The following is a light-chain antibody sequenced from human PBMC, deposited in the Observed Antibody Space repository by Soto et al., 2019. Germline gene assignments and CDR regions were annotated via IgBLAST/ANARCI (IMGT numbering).Light chain of an antibody. CDR3: QQYYNTPYT. CDR2: WAS. J-gene: IGKJ2*01. V-gene: IGKV4-1*01. CDR1: QSIVYTSNNNNY. Sequence: DIVMTQSPDSLAVSVDERATINCKSSQSIVYTSNNNNYLAWYQQKPGQPPKLLIYWASTRESGVPDRFSGSGSGTDFTLTITSLQAEDVAVYYCQQYYNTPYTFGQGTRLEIK.